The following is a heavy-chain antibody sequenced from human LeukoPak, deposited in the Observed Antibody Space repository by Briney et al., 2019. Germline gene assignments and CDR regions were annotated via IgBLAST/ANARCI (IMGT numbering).Heavy chain of an antibody. V-gene: IGHV4-31*03. D-gene: IGHD2-21*02. J-gene: IGHJ3*02. CDR2: IHYSGYT. CDR3: ASGGDSQRMAGAFDI. CDR1: GGSISSCGYY. Sequence: PSETLSLTCTVSGGSISSCGYYWSWIRQHPGKGLEWIGYIHYSGYTYYHPSLKSRVTTSVDTSKNQFSLKLSSVTAADTAVYYCASGGDSQRMAGAFDIWGQGTMVTVSS.